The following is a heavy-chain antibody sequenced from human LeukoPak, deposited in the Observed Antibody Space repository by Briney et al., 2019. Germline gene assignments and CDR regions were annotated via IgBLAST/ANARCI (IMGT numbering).Heavy chain of an antibody. Sequence: PGGSLRLSCAASGFTFSDYWMHWVRQGPGEGLVWVSRINSEGRIASYADSVKGRFAISRDYAKNTLYLQMNSLRAEDTAVYYCARDLRTPSDTNIAIDYWGQGTLVTVSS. CDR2: INSEGRIA. D-gene: IGHD4-23*01. J-gene: IGHJ4*02. V-gene: IGHV3-74*01. CDR1: GFTFSDYW. CDR3: ARDLRTPSDTNIAIDY.